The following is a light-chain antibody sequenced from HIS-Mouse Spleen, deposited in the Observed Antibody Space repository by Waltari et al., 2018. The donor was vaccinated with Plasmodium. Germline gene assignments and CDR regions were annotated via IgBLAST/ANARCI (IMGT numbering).Light chain of an antibody. CDR1: SSDVGGYNY. CDR2: EVS. Sequence: QSALTQPPSASGSPGQSVTISCTGTSSDVGGYNYVSWYQQHPGKAPKLMIYEVSKRPSGVPDRFSGSKSGNTASLTVPGPQAEDEADYYCSSYAGSNNLVFGGGTKLTVL. CDR3: SSYAGSNNLV. V-gene: IGLV2-8*01. J-gene: IGLJ2*01.